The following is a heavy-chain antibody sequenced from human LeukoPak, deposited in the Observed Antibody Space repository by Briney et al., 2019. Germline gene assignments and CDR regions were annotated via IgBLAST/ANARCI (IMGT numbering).Heavy chain of an antibody. D-gene: IGHD2-2*01. CDR1: GYTFTSYD. CDR2: MNPNSVNT. J-gene: IGHJ6*03. CDR3: ARGLESPYQLLPNYYSYYYMDV. V-gene: IGHV1-8*01. Sequence: ASVKVSCTASGYTFTSYDINGVGQATGQGLDWMGWMNPNSVNTGYAQKFQGRVTMTRNTSISTAYMELSSLRSEDTAVYYCARGLESPYQLLPNYYSYYYMDVWGKGTTVTVSS.